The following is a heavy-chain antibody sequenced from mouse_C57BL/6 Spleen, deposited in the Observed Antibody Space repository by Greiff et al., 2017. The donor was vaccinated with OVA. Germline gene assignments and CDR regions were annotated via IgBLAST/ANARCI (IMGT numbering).Heavy chain of an antibody. V-gene: IGHV5-4*01. CDR2: ISDGGSYT. J-gene: IGHJ2*01. Sequence: EVMLVESGGGLVKPGGSLKLSCAASGFTFSSYAMSWVRQTPEKRLEWVATISDGGSYTYYPDNVKGRFTISRDNAKNNLYLQMSHLKSEDTAMYYCARDHYSNPWDYWGQGTTLTVSS. CDR3: ARDHYSNPWDY. D-gene: IGHD2-5*01. CDR1: GFTFSSYA.